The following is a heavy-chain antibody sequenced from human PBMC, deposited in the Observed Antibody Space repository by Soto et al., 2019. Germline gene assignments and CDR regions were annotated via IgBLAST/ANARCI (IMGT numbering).Heavy chain of an antibody. J-gene: IGHJ5*02. CDR3: ARGRNTGWYEVWFDP. D-gene: IGHD6-19*01. Sequence: GESLKISCEGSGYTFTRHWIGWVRQMPGKGLEWMGIIYPGDSDTKYSPSFQGLVTISADKSINTAYLQWSSLKASDTAIYYCARGRNTGWYEVWFDPWGQGTLVTVSS. CDR2: IYPGDSDT. V-gene: IGHV5-51*01. CDR1: GYTFTRHW.